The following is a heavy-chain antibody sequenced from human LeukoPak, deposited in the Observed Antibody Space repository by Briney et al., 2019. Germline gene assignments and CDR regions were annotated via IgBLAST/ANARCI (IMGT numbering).Heavy chain of an antibody. CDR1: GGTFSSYA. CDR2: IIPIFGTA. Sequence: SVKVSCKASGGTFSSYAISWVRQAPGQGLEWMGGIIPIFGTANYAQKFQGRVTITADKSTNTAYMELSSLRSEDTAVYYCARCRSGYDYFDYWGQGTLVTVSS. D-gene: IGHD5-12*01. CDR3: ARCRSGYDYFDY. V-gene: IGHV1-69*06. J-gene: IGHJ4*02.